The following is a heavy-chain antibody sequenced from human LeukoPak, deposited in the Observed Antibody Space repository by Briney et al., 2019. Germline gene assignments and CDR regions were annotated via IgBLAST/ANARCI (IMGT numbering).Heavy chain of an antibody. D-gene: IGHD3-9*01. CDR3: ARAAYYDILTGYYNNWFDP. V-gene: IGHV1-8*01. J-gene: IGHJ5*02. CDR2: MNPNSGNT. Sequence: GASVKVSCKASGYTFTSYDINWVRQATGQGLEWMGWMNPNSGNTGYAQKFQGRVTMTWNTSISTAYMELSSLRSEDTAVYYCARAAYYDILTGYYNNWFDPWGQGTLVTVSS. CDR1: GYTFTSYD.